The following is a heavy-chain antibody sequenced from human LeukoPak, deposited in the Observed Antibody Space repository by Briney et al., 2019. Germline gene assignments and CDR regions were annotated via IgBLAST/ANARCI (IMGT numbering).Heavy chain of an antibody. J-gene: IGHJ2*01. D-gene: IGHD3-16*01. Sequence: GGSLRLSCAASGFTFSRHGMHWVRQAPGKGLEWVAVIGDTGRAKYYADSVKGRFTTSRDNPKNTLYLEMNSLRYEDTALYYCAKEGAWGNWYFDLWGRGTLVTVSS. V-gene: IGHV3-30*18. CDR2: IGDTGRAK. CDR1: GFTFSRHG. CDR3: AKEGAWGNWYFDL.